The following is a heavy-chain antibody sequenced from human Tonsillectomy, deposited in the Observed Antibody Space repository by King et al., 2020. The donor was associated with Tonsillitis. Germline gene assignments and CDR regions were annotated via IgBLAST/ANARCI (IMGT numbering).Heavy chain of an antibody. V-gene: IGHV4-34*01. CDR2: INNSGRM. D-gene: IGHD1-14*01. CDR3: ARTVYGYYYYMDV. CDR1: GESFSGYS. J-gene: IGHJ6*03. Sequence: VQLQQWGAGLLKPSETLSLTCAVYGESFSGYSWSWIRQPPGKGLEWIAGINNSGRMNYNPSLKSRVPISVETSKNQFSLKLSFVTAADTAVYYCARTVYGYYYYMDVWGKGTTVTVSS.